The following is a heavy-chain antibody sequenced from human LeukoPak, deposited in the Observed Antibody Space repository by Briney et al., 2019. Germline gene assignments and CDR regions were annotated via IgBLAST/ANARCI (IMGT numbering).Heavy chain of an antibody. CDR2: ISSSSSYI. CDR3: ARDRWDIVLVPAAREIDY. V-gene: IGHV3-21*01. Sequence: PGGSLRLSCAASGFIFSNYNMNWVRQAPGKGLEWVSSISSSSSYIYYADSVKGRFTISRDNAKNSLYLQMNSLRADDTAVYYCARDRWDIVLVPAAREIDYWGQGTLVTVSS. CDR1: GFIFSNYN. D-gene: IGHD2-2*01. J-gene: IGHJ4*02.